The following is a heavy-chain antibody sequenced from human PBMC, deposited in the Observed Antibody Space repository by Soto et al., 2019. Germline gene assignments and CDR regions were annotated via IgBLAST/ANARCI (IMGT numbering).Heavy chain of an antibody. Sequence: QVQLVQSGAEVKKPGSSVKVSCKASGGTFSSYTISWVRQAPGQGLEWMGRIIPILGIANYAQKFQGRVTITADKSTSTAYMELSSLRSEDTAVYYCARAGVAAAGPGFNWFDPWGQGTLVTVSS. CDR3: ARAGVAAAGPGFNWFDP. V-gene: IGHV1-69*02. CDR2: IIPILGIA. CDR1: GGTFSSYT. J-gene: IGHJ5*02. D-gene: IGHD6-13*01.